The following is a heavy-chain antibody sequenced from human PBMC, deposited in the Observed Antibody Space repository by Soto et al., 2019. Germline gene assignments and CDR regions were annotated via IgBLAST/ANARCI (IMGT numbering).Heavy chain of an antibody. CDR1: GGSISGYH. J-gene: IGHJ4*02. CDR3: NSLKTEDTAVYYCASGPSAGYIYGSNWGFLAY. Sequence: SETLSLTCTVSGGSISGYHWSWIRQSPGKGLEWIGYIHYSGSTNYNPSLKSRVTISVDTSKNQLSLKLSSVSSVFRLYLQMNSLKTEDTAVYYCASGPSAGYIYGSNWGFLAYWGQGTQVTVSS. D-gene: IGHD5-18*01. CDR2: IHYSGST. V-gene: IGHV4-59*01.